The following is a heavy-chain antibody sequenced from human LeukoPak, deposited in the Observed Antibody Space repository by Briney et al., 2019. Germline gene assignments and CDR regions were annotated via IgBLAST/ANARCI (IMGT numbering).Heavy chain of an antibody. CDR3: ARDCRVSTMVRGAMGYYYYMDV. V-gene: IGHV3-53*01. J-gene: IGHJ6*03. D-gene: IGHD3-10*01. Sequence: PGGSLRLSCAASGFTVSSNYMSWVRQAPGKGLEWVSILYSAGSTYYADSVRGRFTISRDSSKNTVCLQMNSLRAEDTAVYYCARDCRVSTMVRGAMGYYYYMDVWGKGTTVTVSS. CDR1: GFTVSSNY. CDR2: LYSAGST.